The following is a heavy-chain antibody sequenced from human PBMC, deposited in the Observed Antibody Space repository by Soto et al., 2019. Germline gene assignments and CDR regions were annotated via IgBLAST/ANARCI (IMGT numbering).Heavy chain of an antibody. Sequence: QVQLVQSGAEVKKPGASVKVSCKASGYTFTSYGISWVRQAPGQGLEWMGWISAYNGNTNYAQKLQGRVTMTTDTSTSTAYMELRSLRSDDTAVYYCASALRSELTTMGNYDSSGYYLDYWGQGTLVTVSS. D-gene: IGHD3-22*01. CDR2: ISAYNGNT. CDR3: ASALRSELTTMGNYDSSGYYLDY. J-gene: IGHJ4*02. V-gene: IGHV1-18*01. CDR1: GYTFTSYG.